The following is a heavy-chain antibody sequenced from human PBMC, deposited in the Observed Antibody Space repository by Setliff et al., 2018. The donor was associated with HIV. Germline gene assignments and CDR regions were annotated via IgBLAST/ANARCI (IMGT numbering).Heavy chain of an antibody. CDR1: GFTFNNYA. CDR3: AKDRQLRSMYYFDY. J-gene: IGHJ4*02. D-gene: IGHD6-13*01. Sequence: GGSLRLSCAASGFTFNNYAMNWVRQAPGKGLEWVSYISSSGTTIYYADSLKGRFTISRDNSKSTLYLQMNSLRAEDTAVYYCAKDRQLRSMYYFDYWGQGTLVTVSS. V-gene: IGHV3-23*01. CDR2: ISSSGTTI.